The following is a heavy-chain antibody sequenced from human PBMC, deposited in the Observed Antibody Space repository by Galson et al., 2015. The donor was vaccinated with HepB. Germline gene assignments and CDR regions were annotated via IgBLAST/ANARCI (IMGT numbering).Heavy chain of an antibody. J-gene: IGHJ4*02. CDR3: AHSISIFGVVIEDYFAY. V-gene: IGHV2-5*01. CDR2: IYWNDDL. D-gene: IGHD3-3*01. CDR1: GFSLTTSGVG. Sequence: PALVKPTQTLTLTCTFSGFSLTTSGVGVGWIRQPPGKALEWLTLIYWNDDLRYSPSLKSRLTITKDTSKNQVVLTMTNMDPVDTATYYCAHSISIFGVVIEDYFAYWGQGALVTVSS.